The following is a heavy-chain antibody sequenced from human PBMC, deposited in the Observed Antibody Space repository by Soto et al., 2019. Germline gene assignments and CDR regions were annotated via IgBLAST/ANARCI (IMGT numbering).Heavy chain of an antibody. CDR3: ARAGAVAGSSLYYYYGMDV. CDR1: GGSISSYY. J-gene: IGHJ6*02. CDR2: IYYSGST. V-gene: IGHV4-59*01. D-gene: IGHD6-19*01. Sequence: SETLSLTCTVSGGSISSYYWSWIRQPPGKGLEWIGYIYYSGSTNYNPSLKSRVTISVDTSKNQFSLKLSSVTAADTAVYYCARAGAVAGSSLYYYYGMDVWGQGTTVTVSS.